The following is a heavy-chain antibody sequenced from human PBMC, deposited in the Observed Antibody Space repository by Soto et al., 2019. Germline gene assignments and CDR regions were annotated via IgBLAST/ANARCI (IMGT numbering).Heavy chain of an antibody. Sequence: EVQLLESGGGLVQSGGPLRLSCAGSGFTFSSHGMTWVRQAPGKGLEWVSSIGSSGATTYYADSVKGRFTISRDNSQNILILQMNSMRVEDTAVYYCARLARPSDCWGQGTLVTVSS. V-gene: IGHV3-23*01. J-gene: IGHJ4*02. D-gene: IGHD2-2*01. CDR2: IGSSGATT. CDR3: ARLARPSDC. CDR1: GFTFSSHG.